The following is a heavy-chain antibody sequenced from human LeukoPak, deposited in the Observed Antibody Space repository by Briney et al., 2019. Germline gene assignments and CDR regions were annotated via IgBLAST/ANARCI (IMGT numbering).Heavy chain of an antibody. J-gene: IGHJ4*02. CDR1: GYSISSGYY. CDR2: IYHSGST. Sequence: SETLSLTCTVSGYSISSGYYWGWIRQPPGKGLEWIGSIYHSGSTYYNPSLKSRVTISVDTSKNQFSLKLSSVTAADTAVYYCARYGYYGSGSYYALDYWGQGTLVTVSS. CDR3: ARYGYYGSGSYYALDY. D-gene: IGHD3-10*01. V-gene: IGHV4-38-2*02.